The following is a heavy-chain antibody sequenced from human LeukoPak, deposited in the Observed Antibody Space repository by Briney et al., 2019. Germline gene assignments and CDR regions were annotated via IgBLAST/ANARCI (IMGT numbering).Heavy chain of an antibody. V-gene: IGHV3-7*01. Sequence: GGSLRLSCAVSGFAFSSYWMSWVRQAPGKGLEWVANIKRDGSEKYYVDSVKGRFTISRDNAKNSLFLQMNSLTAEDTAVYYCARGQTTFGPWGQGTLVTVSS. CDR2: IKRDGSEK. D-gene: IGHD1-7*01. CDR1: GFAFSSYW. CDR3: ARGQTTFGP. J-gene: IGHJ5*02.